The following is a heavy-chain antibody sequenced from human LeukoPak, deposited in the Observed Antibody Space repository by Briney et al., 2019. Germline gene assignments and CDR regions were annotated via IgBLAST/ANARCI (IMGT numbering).Heavy chain of an antibody. CDR1: GYTFTGYY. Sequence: SVKVSCKASGYTFTGYYMHWVRQAPGQGLEWMGGIIPIFGTANYAQKFQGRVTITADESTSTAYMELSSLRSEDTAVYYCARSSSWLYYFDYWGQGTLVTVSS. J-gene: IGHJ4*02. V-gene: IGHV1-69*13. CDR3: ARSSSWLYYFDY. D-gene: IGHD6-13*01. CDR2: IIPIFGTA.